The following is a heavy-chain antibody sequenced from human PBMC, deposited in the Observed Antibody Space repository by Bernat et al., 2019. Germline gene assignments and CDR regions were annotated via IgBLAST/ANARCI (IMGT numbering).Heavy chain of an antibody. V-gene: IGHV1-46*03. D-gene: IGHD2-8*02. Sequence: QVQLVQSGAEVKKPGASVKVSCKASGYTFTSYYMHWVRQAPGQGLEWMGIINPSGGSTSYAQKFQGRVTMTRDTSTNTVYMELSSLRSEDTAVYYCARDVLTGGYMDVWGKGTTVTVSS. J-gene: IGHJ6*03. CDR3: ARDVLTGGYMDV. CDR2: INPSGGST. CDR1: GYTFTSYY.